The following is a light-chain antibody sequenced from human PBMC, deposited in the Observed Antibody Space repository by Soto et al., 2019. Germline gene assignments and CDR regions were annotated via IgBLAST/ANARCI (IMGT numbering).Light chain of an antibody. J-gene: IGKJ2*01. Sequence: DIQMTQSPSSLSASVGDRVTITCRASQDINAWLAWYQQKPGKAPRLLIFDASNLQSGVPSRFSGRGSATQFTLTITNLQHEDFATYYCQQYQTFSTDTFGQGTKLE. V-gene: IGKV1-5*01. CDR2: DAS. CDR3: QQYQTFSTDT. CDR1: QDINAW.